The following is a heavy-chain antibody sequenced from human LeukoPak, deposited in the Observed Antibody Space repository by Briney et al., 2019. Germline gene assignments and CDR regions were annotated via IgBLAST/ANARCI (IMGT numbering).Heavy chain of an antibody. V-gene: IGHV3-72*01. Sequence: GGSLRLSCAVSGFTFSDHYMDWVRQAPGKGLEWVGRTRNKANSYTTEYAASVKGRFTISRDDSEKSLYLQMNSLKTEDTAVYYCARTLNQNYHSDYWGQGTLVTVSS. CDR3: ARTLNQNYHSDY. D-gene: IGHD5-24*01. CDR1: GFTFSDHY. CDR2: TRNKANSYTT. J-gene: IGHJ4*02.